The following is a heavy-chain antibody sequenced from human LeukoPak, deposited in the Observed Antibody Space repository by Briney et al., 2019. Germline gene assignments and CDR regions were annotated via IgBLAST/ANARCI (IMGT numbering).Heavy chain of an antibody. J-gene: IGHJ4*02. CDR3: ARVYIAEDF. D-gene: IGHD2-15*01. Sequence: GGSLRLSCAASGFTFSSYGMHWVRQAPGKGLEWISYISDGGTTIYYADSVKGRFTISRDNAENSLYLQMNSLRAEDTAVYYCARVYIAEDFWGQGTLVTISS. CDR1: GFTFSSYG. V-gene: IGHV3-48*04. CDR2: ISDGGTTI.